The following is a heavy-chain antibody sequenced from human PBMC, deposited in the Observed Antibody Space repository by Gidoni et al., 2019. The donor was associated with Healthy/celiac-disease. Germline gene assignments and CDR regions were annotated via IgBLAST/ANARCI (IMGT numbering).Heavy chain of an antibody. CDR2: ISYDGSNK. CDR3: ARSSDYGDLNYFDY. V-gene: IGHV3-30-3*01. Sequence: QVQLVESGGGVVQPGRSLRLSCAASGFTFSSYAMHWVRQAPGKGLEWVAVISYDGSNKYYADSVKGRFTISRDNSKNTLYLQMNSLRAEDTAVYYCARSSDYGDLNYFDYWGQGTLVTVSS. D-gene: IGHD4-17*01. J-gene: IGHJ4*02. CDR1: GFTFSSYA.